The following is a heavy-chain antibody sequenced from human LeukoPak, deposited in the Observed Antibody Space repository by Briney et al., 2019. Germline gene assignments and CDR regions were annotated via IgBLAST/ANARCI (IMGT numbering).Heavy chain of an antibody. D-gene: IGHD1-14*01. J-gene: IGHJ6*03. CDR3: ARGHEPYYYMDV. V-gene: IGHV1-18*01. Sequence: ASVKDSCKDSVYTFTISGISSVRQAPGQRLEWMGWISAYNGNTNYAQKLQGRVTMTTDTSTSTPYMELRSLRSDDTAVYYCARGHEPYYYMDVWGKGTTVTVSS. CDR1: VYTFTISG. CDR2: ISAYNGNT.